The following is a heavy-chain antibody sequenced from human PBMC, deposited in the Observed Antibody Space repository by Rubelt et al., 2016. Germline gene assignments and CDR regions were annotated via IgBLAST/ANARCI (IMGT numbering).Heavy chain of an antibody. V-gene: IGHV3-33*08. Sequence: VESGGGLVQPGGSLRLSCAASGFTFSSYWMHWVRQAPGKGLVWVAVIWYDGSNKYYADSVKGRFTISRDNSKNTLYLQMNSLRAEDTAVYYCARDNGGNSLDYWGQGTLVTVSS. D-gene: IGHD4-23*01. CDR2: IWYDGSNK. J-gene: IGHJ4*02. CDR3: ARDNGGNSLDY. CDR1: GFTFSSYW.